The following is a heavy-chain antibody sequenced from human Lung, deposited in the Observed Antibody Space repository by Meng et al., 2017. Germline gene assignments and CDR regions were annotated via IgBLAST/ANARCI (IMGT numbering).Heavy chain of an antibody. CDR2: INHSGST. J-gene: IGHJ4*02. Sequence: PLSTSSLPLVVPAGSVSVYSCSWIRQPPGMRLECIGEINHSGSTNYNPSLESRATISVDTSQNNLSLKLSSVTAADSAVYYCARGPTTMAHDFDYWGQGTLVTVSS. D-gene: IGHD4-11*01. CDR1: AGSVSVYS. V-gene: IGHV4-34*01. CDR3: ARGPTTMAHDFDY.